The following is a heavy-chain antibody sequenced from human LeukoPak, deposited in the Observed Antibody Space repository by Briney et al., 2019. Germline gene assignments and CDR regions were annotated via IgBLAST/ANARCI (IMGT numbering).Heavy chain of an antibody. J-gene: IGHJ6*02. D-gene: IGHD6-13*01. Sequence: SETLSLTCTVSGGSISHYFWSWIRQPPGKALEWIGYIYYSGSTNYNPSLKSRVTISVDTSKNQFSLKLSSVTAADTAVYYCASGIGIAAAHYYGMDVWGQGTTVTVSS. CDR2: IYYSGST. CDR3: ASGIGIAAAHYYGMDV. CDR1: GGSISHYF. V-gene: IGHV4-59*12.